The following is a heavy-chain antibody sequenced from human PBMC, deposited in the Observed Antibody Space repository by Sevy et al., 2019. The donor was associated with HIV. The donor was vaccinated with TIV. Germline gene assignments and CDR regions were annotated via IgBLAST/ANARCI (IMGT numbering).Heavy chain of an antibody. Sequence: GGSLRLSCAASGFTFSSYEMNWVRQAPGKGLEWGSYISNSCSTIYYSDSVKGRFTFSRDNAKNSLYLRMNSLRVEDTAVYYCARDLPPSATTVAHFDYWGRGTLVTVSS. V-gene: IGHV3-48*03. CDR3: ARDLPPSATTVAHFDY. D-gene: IGHD4-17*01. CDR2: ISNSCSTI. CDR1: GFTFSSYE. J-gene: IGHJ4*02.